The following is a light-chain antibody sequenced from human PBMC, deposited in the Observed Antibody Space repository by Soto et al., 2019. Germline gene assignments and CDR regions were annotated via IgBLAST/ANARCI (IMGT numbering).Light chain of an antibody. CDR3: SSYTTSNTRQIV. V-gene: IGLV2-14*01. Sequence: QSALTQPASVSGSPGQSITISCTGTSSDVGGYNYVSWYQQHPGKAPKFMIYDVSNRPSGVSNRFSGSKSGNTASLNISGLQAEDEADYYCSSYTTSNTRQIVFGTGTKLTV. CDR1: SSDVGGYNY. CDR2: DVS. J-gene: IGLJ1*01.